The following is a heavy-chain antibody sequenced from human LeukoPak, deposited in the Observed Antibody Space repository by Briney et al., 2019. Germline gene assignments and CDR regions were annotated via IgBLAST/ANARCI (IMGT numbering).Heavy chain of an antibody. CDR3: ATNGGGDSGYGNFDY. J-gene: IGHJ4*02. V-gene: IGHV3-9*01. CDR1: GFTFEDYA. D-gene: IGHD5-12*01. Sequence: GGSLRLSCAVSGFTFEDYAMHWVRQVPGKGLEWVSGISWNSDSIGYGDSVKGRFTISRDNAKNSLYLQMNSLRPEDTALYYCATNGGGDSGYGNFDYWGQGTLVTVSS. CDR2: ISWNSDSI.